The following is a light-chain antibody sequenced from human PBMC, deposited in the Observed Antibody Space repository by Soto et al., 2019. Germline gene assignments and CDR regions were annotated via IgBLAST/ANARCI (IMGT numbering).Light chain of an antibody. V-gene: IGKV1-5*03. CDR3: QQYISYSLT. CDR1: QSINKW. Sequence: IPLTHSPSTLSSSVGYRVTISCRASQSINKWLSWYQHKPGKAPNLLIYEVSTLHSGVPSRLSGSGSGKEFTLTISSLLPDDFATYYCQQYISYSLTFGGVTKVDNK. CDR2: EVS. J-gene: IGKJ4*01.